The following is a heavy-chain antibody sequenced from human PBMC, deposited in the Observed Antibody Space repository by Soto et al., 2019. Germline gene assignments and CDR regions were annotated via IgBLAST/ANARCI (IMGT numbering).Heavy chain of an antibody. J-gene: IGHJ6*02. Sequence: GXSVEVSCRASGGTFSSYAISWVRQAPGQGLEWMGGIIPIFGTANYAQKFQGRVTITADESTSTAYMELSSLRSEDTAVYYCARDQTGYSYGYGPSPPYHYGMDVWGQGTTVTVSS. CDR1: GGTFSSYA. V-gene: IGHV1-69*13. CDR2: IIPIFGTA. CDR3: ARDQTGYSYGYGPSPPYHYGMDV. D-gene: IGHD5-18*01.